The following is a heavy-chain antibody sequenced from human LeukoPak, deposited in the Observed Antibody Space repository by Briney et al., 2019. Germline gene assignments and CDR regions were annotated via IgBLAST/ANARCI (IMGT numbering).Heavy chain of an antibody. V-gene: IGHV5-51*01. J-gene: IGHJ3*02. D-gene: IGHD3-16*01. CDR3: ARLSREARHWGDAFDI. CDR2: IYPGDSDT. CDR1: GYSFTNYW. Sequence: GESLKISCKGSGYSFTNYWIGWVRQMPGKGLEWMGIIYPGDSDTRYSPSFQGQVTISADKSISTAYLQWSSLKASDTAVYYCARLSREARHWGDAFDIWGQGTMVTVSS.